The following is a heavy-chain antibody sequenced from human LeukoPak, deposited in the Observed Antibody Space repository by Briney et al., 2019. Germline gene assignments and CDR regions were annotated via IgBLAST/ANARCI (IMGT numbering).Heavy chain of an antibody. CDR3: ASHSYGYNH. Sequence: GGSLRLSCAASGIIITSYWMSWVRQTPGKGLEWVANIKQDGSEKNYVDSVRGRFTIFRDNARNSLYLQMNSLRAEDTAVYYCASHSYGYNHWGQGTLVTVSS. J-gene: IGHJ5*02. V-gene: IGHV3-7*01. CDR2: IKQDGSEK. CDR1: GIIITSYW. D-gene: IGHD3-16*01.